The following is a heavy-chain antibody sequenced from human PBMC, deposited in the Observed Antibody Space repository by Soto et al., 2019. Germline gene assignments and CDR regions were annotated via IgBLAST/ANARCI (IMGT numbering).Heavy chain of an antibody. CDR2: IYPGDSDT. V-gene: IGHV5-51*01. CDR1: GYSFTSYW. CDR3: ARTNDYGDYNYGMDV. Sequence: PGESLKISCKGSGYSFTSYWIGWVRQMPGKGLEWMGIIYPGDSDTRYSPSFQGQVTISADKSISTAYLQWSSLKASDTAMYYCARTNDYGDYNYGMDVWGQGTTVTVSS. J-gene: IGHJ6*02. D-gene: IGHD4-17*01.